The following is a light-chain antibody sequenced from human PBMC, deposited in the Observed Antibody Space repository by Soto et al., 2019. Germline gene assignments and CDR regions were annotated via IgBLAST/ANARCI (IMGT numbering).Light chain of an antibody. CDR1: QSVRSSY. J-gene: IGKJ4*01. CDR2: GAS. V-gene: IGKV3-20*01. Sequence: EIVLTQSPGTLSLSPGGRATLSCRASQSVRSSYLAWYQQRPGQAPRLLIFGASFRATGIPDRFSGSGSGTALTVTISRLEPEDFAVYYCQHYGSPLTFGGGTKVDTK. CDR3: QHYGSPLT.